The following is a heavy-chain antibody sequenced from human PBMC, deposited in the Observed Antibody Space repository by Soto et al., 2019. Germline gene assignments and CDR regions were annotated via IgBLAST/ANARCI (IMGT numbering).Heavy chain of an antibody. CDR1: GGSISSYY. CDR2: IYYIGSA. CDR3: ARDPGDYFDS. J-gene: IGHJ4*02. Sequence: SETLSLTCTVSGGSISSYYWSWIRQPPGKGLEWIGYIYYIGSANYNPSLKSRVTISVDTSKNQFSLKLSSVTAADTAVYYCARDPGDYFDSWGQGTLVTVSS. V-gene: IGHV4-59*01.